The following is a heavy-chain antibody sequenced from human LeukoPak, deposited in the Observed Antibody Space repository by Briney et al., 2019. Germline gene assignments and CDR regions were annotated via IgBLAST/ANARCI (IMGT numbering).Heavy chain of an antibody. CDR1: GYTFTGYY. Sequence: ASVKVSCKASGYTFTGYYMHWVRQAPGQGLEWMGWINPNSGGTNYAQKFQGRVTMTRDTSISTAYMEPSRLRSDDTAVYYCARGKHYDSSGYRPRGFDYWGQGTLVTVSS. CDR2: INPNSGGT. V-gene: IGHV1-2*02. CDR3: ARGKHYDSSGYRPRGFDY. J-gene: IGHJ4*02. D-gene: IGHD3-22*01.